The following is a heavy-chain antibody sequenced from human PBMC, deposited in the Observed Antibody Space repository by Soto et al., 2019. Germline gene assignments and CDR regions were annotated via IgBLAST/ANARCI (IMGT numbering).Heavy chain of an antibody. CDR3: ARDIRGYSRAFYY. V-gene: IGHV4-61*01. CDR2: IYSSGST. J-gene: IGHJ4*02. D-gene: IGHD5-18*01. CDR1: GDSVSSDNYY. Sequence: QVQLQESGPGLVKPSETLSLTCTVSGDSVSSDNYYWTWIRQPPGKGLEWIGYIYSSGSTNYNPSLMIRVTISLDTSSHQCSLKLTSVTAADTAVYYCARDIRGYSRAFYYWGQGTLVTVSS.